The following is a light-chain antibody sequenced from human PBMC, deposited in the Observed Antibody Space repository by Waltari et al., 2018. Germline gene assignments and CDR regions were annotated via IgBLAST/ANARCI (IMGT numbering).Light chain of an antibody. CDR2: DAS. CDR3: QQFNTGYS. J-gene: IGKJ2*01. V-gene: IGKV3-15*01. Sequence: EIVMTQSPVTLSVSPGEAATLSCRANRAIANNLAWYQQKPGQPLRLLIYDASTRATGIPARFSGSWSGAEFTLTITSRQSEDSAVYFCQQFNTGYSFGQGTKLEIK. CDR1: RAIANN.